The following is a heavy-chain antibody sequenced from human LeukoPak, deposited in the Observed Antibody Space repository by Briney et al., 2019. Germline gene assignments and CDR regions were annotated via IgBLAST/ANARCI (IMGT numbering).Heavy chain of an antibody. CDR2: IYPGDSDT. Sequence: GESLKISCKGSGYSFNTYWIGWVRQMPGKGLEWMGIIYPGDSDTRYSPSFQGQVTISADKSLSTAYLQWGSLKASDTAIYYCARLRTDYGGQYFLDYWGQGTLVTVSS. CDR1: GYSFNTYW. D-gene: IGHD4-23*01. CDR3: ARLRTDYGGQYFLDY. V-gene: IGHV5-51*01. J-gene: IGHJ4*02.